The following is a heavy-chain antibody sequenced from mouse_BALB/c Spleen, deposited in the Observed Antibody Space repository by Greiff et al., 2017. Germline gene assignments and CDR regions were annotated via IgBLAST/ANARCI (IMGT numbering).Heavy chain of an antibody. CDR2: IWAGGST. J-gene: IGHJ4*01. Sequence: VKLQQSGPGLVAPSQCLSISCTVSGFSLTSYGVHWVRQPPGKGLEWLGVIWAGGSTNYNSALMSRLSISKDNSKSQVFLKMNSLQTDDTAMYYCARDGTTVVAWYYAMDYWGQGTSVTVSS. D-gene: IGHD1-1*01. CDR1: GFSLTSYG. CDR3: ARDGTTVVAWYYAMDY. V-gene: IGHV2-9*02.